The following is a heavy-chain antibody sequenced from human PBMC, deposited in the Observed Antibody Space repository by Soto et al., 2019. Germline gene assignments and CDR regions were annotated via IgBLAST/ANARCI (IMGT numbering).Heavy chain of an antibody. D-gene: IGHD3-10*01. CDR1: GFTFSNYA. V-gene: IGHV3-23*01. J-gene: IGHJ4*02. Sequence: PGGSLRLSCAVSGFTFSNYAMNWVRQAPGVGLEWVSGISGSGDITDYGDSVKGRFTISRDNSKNTLYLQMNSLRVEDTAVYYCAREFASGSPNYDYWGLGTLVTVS. CDR3: AREFASGSPNYDY. CDR2: ISGSGDIT.